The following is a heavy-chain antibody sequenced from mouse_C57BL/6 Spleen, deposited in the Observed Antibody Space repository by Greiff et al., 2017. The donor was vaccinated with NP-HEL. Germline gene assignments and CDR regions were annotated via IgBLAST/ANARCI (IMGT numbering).Heavy chain of an antibody. Sequence: EVKLVESGGGLVQPGGSLSLSCAASGFTFTDYYMSWVRQPPGKALEWLGFIRNKANGYTTEYSASVKGRFTSSRDNSQSILYLQMNTLRAEDSATYYCARYQYGSGYDCWGQGTTLTVSS. CDR1: GFTFTDYY. CDR2: IRNKANGYTT. V-gene: IGHV7-3*01. J-gene: IGHJ2*01. D-gene: IGHD3-2*02. CDR3: ARYQYGSGYDC.